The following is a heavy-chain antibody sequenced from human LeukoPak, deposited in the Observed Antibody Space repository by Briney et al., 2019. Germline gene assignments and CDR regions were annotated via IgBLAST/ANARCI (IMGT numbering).Heavy chain of an antibody. CDR1: GFTFSSYS. J-gene: IGHJ4*02. Sequence: GGSLRLSCAASGFTFSSYSMTWVRQAPGKGLEWVSAISGSGGSTYYADSVKGRFTISRDNSKNTLYLQMNSLRAEDTAVYYCAKDRRGYCSSTSCSHPDYWGQGTLVTVSS. V-gene: IGHV3-23*01. D-gene: IGHD2-2*01. CDR3: AKDRRGYCSSTSCSHPDY. CDR2: ISGSGGST.